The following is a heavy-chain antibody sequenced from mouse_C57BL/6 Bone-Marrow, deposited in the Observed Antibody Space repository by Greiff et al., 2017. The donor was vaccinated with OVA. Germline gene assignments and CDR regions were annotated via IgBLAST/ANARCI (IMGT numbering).Heavy chain of an antibody. D-gene: IGHD2-3*01. CDR1: GYTFTSYT. CDR2: INPSSGYT. J-gene: IGHJ3*01. V-gene: IGHV1-4*01. Sequence: QVQLQQSGAELARPGASVKMSCKASGYTFTSYTMHWVKPRPGQGLEWIGYINPSSGYTKYNQKFKDKATLTADKSSSTAYMQLSSLTSEDSAVYYCALYDLAWFADWGQGTLVTVSA. CDR3: ALYDLAWFAD.